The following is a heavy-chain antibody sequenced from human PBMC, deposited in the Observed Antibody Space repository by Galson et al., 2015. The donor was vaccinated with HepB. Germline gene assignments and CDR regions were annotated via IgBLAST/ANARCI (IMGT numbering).Heavy chain of an antibody. D-gene: IGHD3-9*01. CDR1: GYSFTSYW. J-gene: IGHJ6*02. V-gene: IGHV5-51*01. CDR3: ARQGLPGYYDILTGSPPRYGMDV. Sequence: QSGAEVKKPRESLKISCKGSGYSFTSYWIGWVRQMPGKGLEWMGIIYPGDSDTRYSPSFQGQVTISADKSISTAYLQWSSLKASDTAMYYCARQGLPGYYDILTGSPPRYGMDVWGQGTTVTVSS. CDR2: IYPGDSDT.